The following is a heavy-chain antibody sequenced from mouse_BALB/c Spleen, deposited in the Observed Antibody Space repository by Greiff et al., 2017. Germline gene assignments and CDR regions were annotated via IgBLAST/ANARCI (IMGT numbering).Heavy chain of an antibody. J-gene: IGHJ2*01. Sequence: EVQLQESGPGLVKPSQTLSLTCTVTGYSITSYYAWNGIRQFPGNKLEWRGYMSYSGSTCYNPSLNSLISITRDTSKNQFFLQLNSVTTEDTATYCCDSESNWVYYFDDWGPGTTLTVSS. V-gene: IGHV3-2*02. D-gene: IGHD4-1*02. CDR1: GYSITSYYA. CDR2: MSYSGST. CDR3: DSESNWVYYFDD.